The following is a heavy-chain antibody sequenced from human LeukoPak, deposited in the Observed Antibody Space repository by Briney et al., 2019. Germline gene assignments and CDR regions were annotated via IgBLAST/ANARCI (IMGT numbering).Heavy chain of an antibody. CDR2: INPSGGST. V-gene: IGHV1-46*01. J-gene: IGHJ4*02. CDR3: ARSWIQLWYFDY. CDR1: GYTFTSYY. D-gene: IGHD5-18*01. Sequence: GASVKVSCKASGYTFTSYYMHWVRQAPGQGLEGMGIINPSGGSTTYAQKFQGRVTMTRDMSTSTVYMELSSLRSEDTAVYYCARSWIQLWYFDYWGQGTLVTVSS.